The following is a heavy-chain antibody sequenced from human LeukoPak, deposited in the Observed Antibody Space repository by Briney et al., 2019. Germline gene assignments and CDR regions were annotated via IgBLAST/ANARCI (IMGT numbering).Heavy chain of an antibody. J-gene: IGHJ4*02. D-gene: IGHD6-13*01. CDR1: GYTFTGYY. Sequence: ASVKVSCKASGYTFTGYYMHWVREAPGQGLEWMGRINPNSGGTNYAQKFQGRVTMTRDTSISTAYMELSRLRSDDTAVYYCARGHPSSSWYFDYWGQGTLVTVSS. V-gene: IGHV1-2*06. CDR3: ARGHPSSSWYFDY. CDR2: INPNSGGT.